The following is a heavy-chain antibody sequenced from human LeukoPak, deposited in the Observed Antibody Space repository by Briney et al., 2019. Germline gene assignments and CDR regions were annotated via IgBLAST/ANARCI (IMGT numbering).Heavy chain of an antibody. V-gene: IGHV1-8*01. CDR2: MNPNSGNT. CDR3: ATTGGYSGSWYGDY. CDR1: GYTFTSYD. Sequence: ASVKVSCKASGYTFTSYDINWVRQATGQGLEWMGWMNPNSGNTGYAQKFQGRVTMTRNTSISTAYMELSSLRSEDTAAYYCATTGGYSGSWYGDYWGQGTLVTVSS. D-gene: IGHD6-13*01. J-gene: IGHJ4*02.